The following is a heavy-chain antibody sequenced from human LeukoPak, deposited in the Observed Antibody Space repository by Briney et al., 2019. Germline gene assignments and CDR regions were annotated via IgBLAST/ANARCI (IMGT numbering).Heavy chain of an antibody. CDR2: ISSSGSTI. CDR1: GFTFSDYY. J-gene: IGHJ6*03. D-gene: IGHD3-10*01. V-gene: IGHV3-11*01. Sequence: GGSLRLSCAASGFTFSDYYMSWIRQAPGKGLEWVSYISSSGSTIYYADSVKGRSTISRDNAKNSLYLQMNSLRAEDTAVYYCARVRDTPYYYGSGSYYYYMDVWGKGTTVTVSS. CDR3: ARVRDTPYYYGSGSYYYYMDV.